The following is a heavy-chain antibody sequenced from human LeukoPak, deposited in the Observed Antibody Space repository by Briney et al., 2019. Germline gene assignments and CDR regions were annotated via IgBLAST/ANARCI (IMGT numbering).Heavy chain of an antibody. D-gene: IGHD3-22*01. J-gene: IGHJ4*02. CDR1: GFTFSSYG. CDR2: IWYDGSNK. Sequence: GGSLRLSCAASGFTFSSYGMHWARQAPGKGLEWVAVIWYDGSNKYYADSVKGRFTISRDNSKNTLYLQMNSLRAEDTAVYYCARSPSYYYDSSGYYSYWGQGTLVTVSS. V-gene: IGHV3-33*01. CDR3: ARSPSYYYDSSGYYSY.